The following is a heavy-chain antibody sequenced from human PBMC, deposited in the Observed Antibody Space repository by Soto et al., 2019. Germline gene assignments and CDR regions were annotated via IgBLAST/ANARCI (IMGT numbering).Heavy chain of an antibody. CDR1: GFTFSSYW. Sequence: EVQLVESGGDLVQPGGSLRLSCAASGFTFSSYWMHWVRQAPGKGLVWVSRINSDGSSTSYADSVKGRFTISRDNAKNTLYLQMNSLGAADTAVYYCARDHDYVYNWFDPWGQGTLVTVSS. V-gene: IGHV3-74*01. CDR2: INSDGSST. J-gene: IGHJ5*02. D-gene: IGHD4-17*01. CDR3: ARDHDYVYNWFDP.